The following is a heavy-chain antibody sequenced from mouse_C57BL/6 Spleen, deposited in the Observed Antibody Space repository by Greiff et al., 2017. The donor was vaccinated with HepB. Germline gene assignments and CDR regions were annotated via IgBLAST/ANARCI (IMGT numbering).Heavy chain of an antibody. Sequence: QVQLQQPGAELVKPGASVKLSCKASGYTFTSYWMQWVKQRPGQGLEWIGEIDPSDSYTNYNQKFKGKATLTVDTSSSTAYMQLSSLTSEDSAVYYCARLTVPDVWGTGTTVTVSS. CDR1: GYTFTSYW. CDR2: IDPSDSYT. D-gene: IGHD4-1*01. J-gene: IGHJ1*03. CDR3: ARLTVPDV. V-gene: IGHV1-50*01.